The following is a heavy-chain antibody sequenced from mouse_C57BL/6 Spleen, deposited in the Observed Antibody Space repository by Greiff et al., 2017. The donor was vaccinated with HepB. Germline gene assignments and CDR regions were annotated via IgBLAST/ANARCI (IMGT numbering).Heavy chain of an antibody. CDR2: IHPSDSDT. J-gene: IGHJ4*01. CDR3: AIWGLRQKGY. V-gene: IGHV1-74*01. Sequence: QVQLQQPGAELVKPGASVKLSCKASGYTFTSYWMHWVKQRPGQGLEWIGMIHPSDSDTNYNQKFKDKATLTVDKSSSTAYMPLSSLTSENSAVYYCAIWGLRQKGYWGQGTSFTVSS. CDR1: GYTFTSYW. D-gene: IGHD2-4*01.